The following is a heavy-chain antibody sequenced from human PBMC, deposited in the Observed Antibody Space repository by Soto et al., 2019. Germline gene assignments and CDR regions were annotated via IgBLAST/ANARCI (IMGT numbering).Heavy chain of an antibody. Sequence: EVQLVESGGGLVQPGGSLRLSCAASGFTFSSYDMHWVRQATGKGLEWVSAIGTAGDTYYPGSVKGRFTISRENAKNSLYLQMNSLRAGDTAVYYCARAVTLPGLPWYFDLWGRGTLVTVSS. D-gene: IGHD4-17*01. CDR3: ARAVTLPGLPWYFDL. V-gene: IGHV3-13*01. CDR2: IGTAGDT. J-gene: IGHJ2*01. CDR1: GFTFSSYD.